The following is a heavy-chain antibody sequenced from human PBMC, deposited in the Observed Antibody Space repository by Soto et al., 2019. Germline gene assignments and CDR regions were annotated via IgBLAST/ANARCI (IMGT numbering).Heavy chain of an antibody. V-gene: IGHV3-33*01. CDR1: GFTFTTHG. CDR2: IWFDGNKR. J-gene: IGHJ4*02. D-gene: IGHD6-19*01. Sequence: QVQLVESGGGVVQPGRSLRLSCAASGFTFTTHGMHWVRQAPGRGLEWVAVIWFDGNKRYYEDSVAGRFTISRDNSVSARYVQMDNRRAEDTGGYDWARSSGRGIDFRGQGTLVSVSS. CDR3: ARSSGRGIDF.